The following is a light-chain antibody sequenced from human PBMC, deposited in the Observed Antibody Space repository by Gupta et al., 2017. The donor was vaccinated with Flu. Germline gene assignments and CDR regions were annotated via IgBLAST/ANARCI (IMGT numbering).Light chain of an antibody. V-gene: IGKV1-9*01. J-gene: IGKJ4*01. CDR3: QQFYPYPVT. CDR1: QAVRHS. CDR2: AVS. Sequence: GDRVAITCRASQAVRHSLAWYQQKSGKGPKLLIYAVSTLHTAVPSRFSGSGSGTEFTLTISSLQPEDFGVYYCQQFYPYPVTFGGGTKVEVK.